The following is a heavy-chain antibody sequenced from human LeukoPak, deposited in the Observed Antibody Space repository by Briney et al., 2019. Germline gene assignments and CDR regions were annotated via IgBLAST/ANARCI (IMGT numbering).Heavy chain of an antibody. CDR3: ARGDDSYYFDY. V-gene: IGHV4-4*02. Sequence: SETLSLTCTVSNGPINTYQWSWVRQPPGKGLEWIGEIYHSGSTNYNPSLKSRVTISVDKSKNQFSLKLSSVAAADTAVYYCARGDDSYYFDYWGQGTLVAVSS. CDR2: IYHSGST. CDR1: NGPINTYQ. J-gene: IGHJ4*02. D-gene: IGHD2-21*01.